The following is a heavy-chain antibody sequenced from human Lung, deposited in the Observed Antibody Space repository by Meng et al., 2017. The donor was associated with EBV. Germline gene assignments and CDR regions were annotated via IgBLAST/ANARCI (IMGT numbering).Heavy chain of an antibody. CDR3: ARALFDYYDSSGYYDY. CDR1: GGSFSGYY. J-gene: IGHJ4*02. CDR2: INHSGST. V-gene: IGHV4-34*01. Sequence: QVALPQWGAGLLKPSTTPSLTWAFYGGSFSGYYWSWIPQPPGKGLEWIGEINHSGSTNYNPSLKSRVTISVDTSKNQFSLKLSSVTAADTAVYYCARALFDYYDSSGYYDYWGQGTLVTVSS. D-gene: IGHD3-22*01.